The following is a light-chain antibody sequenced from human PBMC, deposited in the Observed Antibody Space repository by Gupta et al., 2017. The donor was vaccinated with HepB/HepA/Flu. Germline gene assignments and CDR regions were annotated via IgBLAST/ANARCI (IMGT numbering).Light chain of an antibody. Sequence: DIQMTQSPSSLSASVGDRVTITCRASQSISSYLNWYQQKPGKAPKLLIYAASSLQSGVPSRFSGSGSGTDFTLTISSRQPEDFATYYCQQSYSSPIFTFGHGTKVDIK. CDR1: QSISSY. CDR3: QQSYSSPIFT. CDR2: AAS. V-gene: IGKV1-39*01. J-gene: IGKJ3*01.